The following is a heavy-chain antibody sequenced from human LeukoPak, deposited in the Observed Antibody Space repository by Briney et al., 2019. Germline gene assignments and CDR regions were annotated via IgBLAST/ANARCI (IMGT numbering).Heavy chain of an antibody. CDR1: GYTFTSYG. CDR3: ARPNRDTAMVNYYYYMDV. J-gene: IGHJ6*03. Sequence: ASVKVSCKASGYTFTSYGISWVRQAPGQGPEWVGWISAYNGNTNYAQKLQGRVTMTTDTSTSTAYMELRSLRSDDTAVYYCARPNRDTAMVNYYYYMDVWGKGTTVTVSS. V-gene: IGHV1-18*01. CDR2: ISAYNGNT. D-gene: IGHD5-18*01.